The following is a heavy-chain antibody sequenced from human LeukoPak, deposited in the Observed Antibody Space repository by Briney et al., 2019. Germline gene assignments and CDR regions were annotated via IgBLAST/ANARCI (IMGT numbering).Heavy chain of an antibody. D-gene: IGHD3-22*01. CDR1: GFVFSSYS. V-gene: IGHV3-21*01. CDR2: ISSSSNYM. J-gene: IGHJ4*02. Sequence: GGSLRLSCVASGFVFSSYSMNWVRQAPGKGLEWVSSISSSSNYMYYADSVKGRFIISRDNAKNSVFLQMNSLRVEDTAVYYCAREGSTYYYDSSGSLDYWGQGTLVTVSS. CDR3: AREGSTYYYDSSGSLDY.